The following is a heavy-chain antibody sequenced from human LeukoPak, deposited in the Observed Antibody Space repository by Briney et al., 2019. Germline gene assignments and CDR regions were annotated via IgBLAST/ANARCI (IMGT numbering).Heavy chain of an antibody. CDR2: ISYDGSNK. CDR1: GFTFSSYG. V-gene: IGHV3-30*03. D-gene: IGHD3-3*01. J-gene: IGHJ6*02. Sequence: GGSLRLSCAASGFTFSSYGMHWVRQAPGKGLEWVAVISYDGSNKYYADSVKGRFTISRDNAKNSLYLQMNSLRAEDTAVYYCARAMYYDFWSGYLYYYGMDVWGQGTTVTVSS. CDR3: ARAMYYDFWSGYLYYYGMDV.